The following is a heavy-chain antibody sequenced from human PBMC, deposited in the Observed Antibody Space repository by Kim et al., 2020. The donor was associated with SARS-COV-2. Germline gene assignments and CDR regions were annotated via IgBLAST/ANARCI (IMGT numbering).Heavy chain of an antibody. Sequence: GSLRLSCAASGFTFSSYGMHWVRQAPGKGLEWVAVIWYDGSNKYYADSVKGRFTISRDNSKNTLYLQMNSLRAEDTAVYYCAREKADRGYFDYWGQGTLVTVSS. CDR3: AREKADRGYFDY. J-gene: IGHJ4*02. V-gene: IGHV3-33*01. CDR1: GFTFSSYG. D-gene: IGHD3-10*01. CDR2: IWYDGSNK.